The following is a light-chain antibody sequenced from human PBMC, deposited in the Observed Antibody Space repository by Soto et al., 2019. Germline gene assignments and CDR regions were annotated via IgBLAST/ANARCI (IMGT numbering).Light chain of an antibody. Sequence: QSVLTQPRSVSGSPGQSVTISCTGTSSDIGAYNAVSWYQQHPDKAPRFIIFDVIKRPSGVPARFSASKSGNTASLTISGLQADDEAEYFCLSYAGNYIYVFGTGTKVTVL. CDR3: LSYAGNYIYV. J-gene: IGLJ1*01. CDR1: SSDIGAYNA. CDR2: DVI. V-gene: IGLV2-11*01.